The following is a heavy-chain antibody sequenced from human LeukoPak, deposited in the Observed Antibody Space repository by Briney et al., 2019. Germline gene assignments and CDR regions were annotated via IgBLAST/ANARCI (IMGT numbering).Heavy chain of an antibody. D-gene: IGHD3-22*01. CDR1: GFTFSSYW. CDR3: ARDGPYDSSGYQYYYYYMDV. J-gene: IGHJ6*03. CDR2: IKQDGSEK. V-gene: IGHV3-7*01. Sequence: GGSLRLSCAASGFTFSSYWMSWVRQAPGKGLEWVANIKQDGSEKYYADSVKGRFTISRDNAKNSLYLQMNSLRAEDTAVYYCARDGPYDSSGYQYYYYYMDVWGKGTTVTVSS.